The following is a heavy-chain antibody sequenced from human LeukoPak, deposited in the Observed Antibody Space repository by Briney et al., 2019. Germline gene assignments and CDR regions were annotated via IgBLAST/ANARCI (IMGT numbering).Heavy chain of an antibody. Sequence: GASVKVSCKVSGYTLTELSMHWVRQAPGKGLEWMGWISAYNGNTNYAQKLQGRVTMTTDTSTSTAYMELRSLRSDDTAVYYCARALDSSGWRQDAFDIWGQGTMVTVSS. J-gene: IGHJ3*02. V-gene: IGHV1-18*01. CDR1: GYTLTELS. CDR2: ISAYNGNT. D-gene: IGHD6-19*01. CDR3: ARALDSSGWRQDAFDI.